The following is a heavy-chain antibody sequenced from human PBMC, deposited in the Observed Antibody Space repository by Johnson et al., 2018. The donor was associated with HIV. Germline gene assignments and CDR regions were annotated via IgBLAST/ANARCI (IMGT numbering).Heavy chain of an antibody. CDR2: VSDHGRTT. J-gene: IGHJ3*02. CDR1: GFTFSSFG. Sequence: QVQLVESGGGVVQPGRSLRLSCAASGFTFSSFGMHWVRQAPGKGLEWVAVVSDHGRTTYFADSVKGRFTISRDNATNTVYVQTKTQRDEDTALYYCARGLGSRSAFDIWGQGTMVTVSS. V-gene: IGHV3-30*03. D-gene: IGHD2-2*01. CDR3: ARGLGSRSAFDI.